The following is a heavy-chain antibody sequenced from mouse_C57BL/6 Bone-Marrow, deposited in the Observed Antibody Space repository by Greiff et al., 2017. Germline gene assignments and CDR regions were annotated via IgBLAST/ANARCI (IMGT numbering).Heavy chain of an antibody. V-gene: IGHV3-6*01. J-gene: IGHJ3*01. D-gene: IGHD2-3*01. CDR2: ISYDGSN. CDR3: AGRWLLREFAY. Sequence: EVKLMESGPGLVKPSQSLSLTCSVTGYSITSGYYWTWIRQFPGNQLEWMGYISYDGSNNYNPSLKNRISITRDTSKNQFFLKLNSVTTEDTATYYWAGRWLLREFAYWGQGTLVTVSA. CDR1: GYSITSGYY.